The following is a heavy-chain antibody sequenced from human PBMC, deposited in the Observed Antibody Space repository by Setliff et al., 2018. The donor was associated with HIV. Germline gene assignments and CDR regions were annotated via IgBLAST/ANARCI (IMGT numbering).Heavy chain of an antibody. Sequence: SVKVSCKASGGTFNKLAISWVRQAPGQGLEWMGEFIPFFGTTNYAQKFQGRVSFTADASTNTAYMELSSLRSEDTAVFYCGRGKHYSSGSPPLYDSWGQGTLVTVSS. CDR1: GGTFNKLA. J-gene: IGHJ4*02. CDR2: FIPFFGTT. V-gene: IGHV1-69*13. D-gene: IGHD3-10*01. CDR3: GRGKHYSSGSPPLYDS.